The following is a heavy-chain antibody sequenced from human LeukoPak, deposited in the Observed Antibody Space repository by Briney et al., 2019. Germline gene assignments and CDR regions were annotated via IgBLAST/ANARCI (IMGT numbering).Heavy chain of an antibody. CDR1: GFTFSSYG. D-gene: IGHD5-24*01. V-gene: IGHV3-23*01. CDR3: AKDDGWLQYNY. J-gene: IGHJ4*02. Sequence: GGSLRLSCAAFGFTFSSYGMSWVRQAPGKGLEWVSGISGSGDTTYYADSVKGRFTISRDNSKNTVYLQMNSLRAEDTAVYYCAKDDGWLQYNYWGQGTLVTVSS. CDR2: ISGSGDTT.